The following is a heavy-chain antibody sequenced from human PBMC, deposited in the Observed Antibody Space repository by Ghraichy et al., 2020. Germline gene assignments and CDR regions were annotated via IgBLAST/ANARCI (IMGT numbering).Heavy chain of an antibody. D-gene: IGHD2-2*01. V-gene: IGHV3-53*01. J-gene: IGHJ4*02. CDR1: GFTVSSNY. CDR2: IYSGGST. CDR3: ARSQAAAAHLDY. Sequence: GGSLRLSCAASGFTVSSNYMSWVRQAPGKGLEWVSVIYSGGSTYYADSVKGRFTISRDNSKNTLYLQMNSLRAGDTAVYYCARSQAAAAHLDYWGQGTLVTGSS.